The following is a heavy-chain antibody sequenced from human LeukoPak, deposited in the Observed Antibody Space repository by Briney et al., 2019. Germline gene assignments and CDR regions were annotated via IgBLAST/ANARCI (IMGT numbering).Heavy chain of an antibody. D-gene: IGHD3-10*01. CDR3: ARAVGHGSGSPRMDV. J-gene: IGHJ6*04. V-gene: IGHV3-48*01. CDR1: GFTFSTHS. Sequence: PGGSLRLSCAVSGFTFSTHSMNWVRQAPGKGLEWVSYIISSSNTISYADSVKGRFTISRDNAKNSLYLQMNSLRAEDTAVYYCARAVGHGSGSPRMDVWGKGTTVTVSS. CDR2: IISSSNTI.